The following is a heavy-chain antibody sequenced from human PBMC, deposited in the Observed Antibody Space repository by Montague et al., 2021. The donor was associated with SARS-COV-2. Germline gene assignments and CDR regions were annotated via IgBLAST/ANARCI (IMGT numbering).Heavy chain of an antibody. V-gene: IGHV4-34*01. Sequence: SETLSLTCAVYGGPLSGYYWSWIRQPPGEGLEWIAEISHSGSTSYNPSLKSRVTISVDTSKNQFSLKLSSATAADTAVYYCVRVPYRLLFVPRYYGMDVWGQGTTVTVSS. D-gene: IGHD2-2*01. CDR1: GGPLSGYY. CDR3: VRVPYRLLFVPRYYGMDV. J-gene: IGHJ6*02. CDR2: ISHSGST.